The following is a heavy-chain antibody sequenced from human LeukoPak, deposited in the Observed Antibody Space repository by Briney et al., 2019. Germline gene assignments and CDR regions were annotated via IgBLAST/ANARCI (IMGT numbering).Heavy chain of an antibody. CDR3: AKEVVPAAIGTRGFDY. J-gene: IGHJ4*02. CDR2: ISGGGGST. Sequence: PGGSLRLSCAASGFTFRSYAMSWVRQAPGKGLEWVSAISGGGGSTYYADSVKGRFTISRDNSKNTLYLQMNSLRAEDTAVYYCAKEVVPAAIGTRGFDYWGQGTLVTVSS. D-gene: IGHD2-2*02. CDR1: GFTFRSYA. V-gene: IGHV3-23*01.